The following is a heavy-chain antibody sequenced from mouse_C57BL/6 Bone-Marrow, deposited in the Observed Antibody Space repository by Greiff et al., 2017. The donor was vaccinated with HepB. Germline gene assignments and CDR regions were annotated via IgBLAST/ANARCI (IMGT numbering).Heavy chain of an antibody. V-gene: IGHV1-72*01. CDR1: GYTFTSYW. CDR3: ARWRLRRGDYAMDY. CDR2: IDPNSGGT. D-gene: IGHD2-4*01. Sequence: QVQLQQPGAELVKPGASVKLSCKASGYTFTSYWMHWVKQRPGRGLEWIGRIDPNSGGTKYNEKFTSKATLTLDKPSRTAYMQLSSLTSEDSAVYYCARWRLRRGDYAMDYWGQGTSVTVSS. J-gene: IGHJ4*01.